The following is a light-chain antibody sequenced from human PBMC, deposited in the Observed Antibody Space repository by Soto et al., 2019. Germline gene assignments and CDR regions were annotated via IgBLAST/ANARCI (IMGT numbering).Light chain of an antibody. V-gene: IGLV2-14*01. CDR3: GSYTSRRTYV. Sequence: QSVLTQPASVSGSPGQSITISCTGSSSDVGGYNYVSWFQQHPDKAPKVIISEVSDRPSGVSNRFSGSKSGNTASLTISGLQAEDGADYYCGSYTSRRTYVFGTGTKVTVL. CDR1: SSDVGGYNY. CDR2: EVS. J-gene: IGLJ1*01.